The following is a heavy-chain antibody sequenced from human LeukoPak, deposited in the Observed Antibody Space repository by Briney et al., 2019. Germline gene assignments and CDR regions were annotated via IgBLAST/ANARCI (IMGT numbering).Heavy chain of an antibody. Sequence: SETLSLTCTVSGGSISSGSYYWSWIRQPAGKGLEWIGYIYYSGSTNYNPPLKSRVTISVDTSKNQFSLKLSSVTAADTAVYYCARDHDPGYSSGWYYWGQGTLVTVSS. J-gene: IGHJ4*02. V-gene: IGHV4-61*10. CDR2: IYYSGST. CDR1: GGSISSGSYY. D-gene: IGHD6-19*01. CDR3: ARDHDPGYSSGWYY.